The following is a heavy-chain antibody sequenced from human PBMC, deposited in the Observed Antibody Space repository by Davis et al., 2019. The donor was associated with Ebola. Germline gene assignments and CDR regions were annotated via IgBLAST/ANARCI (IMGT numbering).Heavy chain of an antibody. D-gene: IGHD6-13*01. V-gene: IGHV4-34*01. J-gene: IGHJ4*02. CDR2: INHSGST. CDR3: ARDSYSSSRSVDY. CDR1: GGSFSDYY. Sequence: PSETLSLTCAVYGGSFSDYYWSWIRQPPGKGLEWIGEINHSGSTNYNPSLKSRVTISVDTSKNHFSLKLSSVTAADTAVYYCARDSYSSSRSVDYWGQGTLVTVSS.